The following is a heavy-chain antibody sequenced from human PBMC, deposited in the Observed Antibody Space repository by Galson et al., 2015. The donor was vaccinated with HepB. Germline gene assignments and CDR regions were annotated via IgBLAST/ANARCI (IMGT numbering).Heavy chain of an antibody. CDR1: GFTFSSYG. CDR2: IWYDGSNK. CDR3: ARDGPPYSGSYLEGYGMDV. J-gene: IGHJ6*02. D-gene: IGHD1-26*01. Sequence: SLRLSCAASGFTFSSYGMHWVRQAPGKGLEWVAVIWYDGSNKYYADSVKGRFTISRDNSKNTLYLQMNSLRAEDTAVYYCARDGPPYSGSYLEGYGMDVWGQGTTVTVSS. V-gene: IGHV3-33*01.